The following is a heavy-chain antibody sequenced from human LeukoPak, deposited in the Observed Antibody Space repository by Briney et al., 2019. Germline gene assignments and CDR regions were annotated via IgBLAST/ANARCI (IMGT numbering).Heavy chain of an antibody. J-gene: IGHJ4*02. D-gene: IGHD3-16*02. CDR3: ARYRPFDY. CDR1: GYSISSGYY. V-gene: IGHV4-38-2*02. Sequence: SETLSLTCTVSGYSISSGYYWGWIRQPPGKGLEWIGSIYHSGSTYYNPSLKSRVTISVDTSKNQFSLKLSSVTAADTAVYYCARYRPFDYWGQGTLVTVSS. CDR2: IYHSGST.